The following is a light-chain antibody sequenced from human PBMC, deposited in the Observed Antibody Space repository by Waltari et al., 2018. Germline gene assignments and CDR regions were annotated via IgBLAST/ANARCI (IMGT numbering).Light chain of an antibody. CDR1: QSVSSN. CDR2: AAS. J-gene: IGKJ2*01. Sequence: EIVMTQSPATLSVSPGDRATLSCRASQSVSSNLAWYQQKPGQAPRLLIYAASTRATGIPARFSGSGSGTEFTLTISSMQSEDFAVYYCQQYNNWPPYTFGQGTNLEIK. V-gene: IGKV3-15*01. CDR3: QQYNNWPPYT.